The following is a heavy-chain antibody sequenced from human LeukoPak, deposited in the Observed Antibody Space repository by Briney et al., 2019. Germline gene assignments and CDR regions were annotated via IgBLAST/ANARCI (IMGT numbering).Heavy chain of an antibody. CDR3: AKGMYYDFWSGYSPLDY. J-gene: IGHJ4*02. V-gene: IGHV3-9*01. CDR2: ISWNSGSI. CDR1: GFTFDDYA. D-gene: IGHD3-3*01. Sequence: PGGSLRLSCAASGFTFDDYAMHWVRQAPGKGLEWVAGISWNSGSIGYEDSVKGRFTISRDNAKNSLYLQMNSLRAEDTDFYSCAKGMYYDFWSGYSPLDYWGQGTLVTVSS.